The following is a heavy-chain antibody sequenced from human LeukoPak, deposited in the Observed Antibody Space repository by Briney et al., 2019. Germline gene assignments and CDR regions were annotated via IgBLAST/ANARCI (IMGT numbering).Heavy chain of an antibody. CDR3: ARDFFAFGGVIALLDY. CDR2: IKLDGSEK. D-gene: IGHD3-16*02. Sequence: GGSLRLSCAASGFTFSSYWMSWVRQAPGKGLEWVANIKLDGSEKYYVDSVKGRFTISRDDAKKSLYLQMNSLRDEGTAVYYCARDFFAFGGVIALLDYWGQGTLVTVSS. CDR1: GFTFSSYW. J-gene: IGHJ4*02. V-gene: IGHV3-7*01.